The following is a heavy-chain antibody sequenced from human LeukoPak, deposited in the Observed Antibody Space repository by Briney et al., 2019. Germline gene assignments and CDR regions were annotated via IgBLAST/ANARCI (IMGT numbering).Heavy chain of an antibody. J-gene: IGHJ1*01. D-gene: IGHD6-13*01. Sequence: PSETLSLTCTVSGSSMSGYFWSWIRQPPGKGLEWIGYIYYSGSTNYNPSLKSRVTISVDTSKNQFSLKLSSVTAADTAVYYCARSITSSWYGDFQHWGQGTLVTVCS. CDR1: GSSMSGYF. V-gene: IGHV4-59*01. CDR2: IYYSGST. CDR3: ARSITSSWYGDFQH.